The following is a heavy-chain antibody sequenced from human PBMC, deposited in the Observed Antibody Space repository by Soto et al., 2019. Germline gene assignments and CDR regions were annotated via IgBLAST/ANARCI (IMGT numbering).Heavy chain of an antibody. D-gene: IGHD6-19*01. Sequence: EVQLAESGGCLVQPGRSVRLSCAASGFTFDDYAMHWVRQAPGKGLEWVSGISWISGSIGYADSVKGRFTISRDNAKNSLYLQMNGLRAEDTALYYCAKALSSGSTDFDYWGQGTLVTVSS. V-gene: IGHV3-9*01. J-gene: IGHJ4*02. CDR1: GFTFDDYA. CDR3: AKALSSGSTDFDY. CDR2: ISWISGSI.